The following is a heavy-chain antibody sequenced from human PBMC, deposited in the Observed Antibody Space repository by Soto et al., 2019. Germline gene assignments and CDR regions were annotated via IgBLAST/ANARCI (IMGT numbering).Heavy chain of an antibody. CDR3: ARTHVRLGELSSYYYYGMDV. V-gene: IGHV1-8*01. J-gene: IGHJ6*02. CDR1: GYTFTSYD. CDR2: MNPNSGNT. Sequence: GPSVKVSCKASGYTFTSYDINWVRQATGQGLEWMGWMNPNSGNTGYAQKFQGRVTMTRNTSISTAYMELSSLRSEDTAVYYCARTHVRLGELSSYYYYGMDVWGQGTTVTVSS. D-gene: IGHD3-16*02.